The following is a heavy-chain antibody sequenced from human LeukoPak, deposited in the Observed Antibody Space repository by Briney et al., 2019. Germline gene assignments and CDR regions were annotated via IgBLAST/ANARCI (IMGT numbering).Heavy chain of an antibody. CDR1: GYTFTSYA. J-gene: IGHJ4*02. V-gene: IGHV1-3*01. Sequence: GASVKVSCKASGYTFTSYAIHWVRQAPGQRLEWMGWIDAGNGKTKYSQNFQGRVTITRDTSATTAYMDLSSLRSEDTAVYYSARARWTSTATTYYLDHWGQGTLVTVSS. D-gene: IGHD4-17*01. CDR2: IDAGNGKT. CDR3: ARARWTSTATTYYLDH.